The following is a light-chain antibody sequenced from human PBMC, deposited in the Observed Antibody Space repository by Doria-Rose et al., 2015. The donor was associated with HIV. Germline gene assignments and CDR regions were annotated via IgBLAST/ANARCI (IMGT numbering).Light chain of an antibody. V-gene: IGLV3-21*04. CDR3: QVWDSSRVV. Sequence: GNNIGSKHVHWYQHKPGRAPVLVIYLDNDRPSGIPERFSGSNSGNTATLTISRVEAGDEADYYCQVWDSSRVVLGGGTKLTV. CDR1: NIGSKH. J-gene: IGLJ3*02. CDR2: LDN.